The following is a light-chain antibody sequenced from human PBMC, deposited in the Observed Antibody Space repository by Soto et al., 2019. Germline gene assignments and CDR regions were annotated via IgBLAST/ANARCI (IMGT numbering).Light chain of an antibody. CDR3: QQYNSSPLT. J-gene: IGKJ4*01. CDR1: QSISSW. Sequence: DTQCTRPPSTLSASVGDKVTIPARASQSISSWLAWYQQKPGKAPKLLIYDASSLESGVPSRFSGSGSGTEFTLTISSLQPDDFATYYCQQYNSSPLTFGGGTKVDIK. V-gene: IGKV1-5*01. CDR2: DAS.